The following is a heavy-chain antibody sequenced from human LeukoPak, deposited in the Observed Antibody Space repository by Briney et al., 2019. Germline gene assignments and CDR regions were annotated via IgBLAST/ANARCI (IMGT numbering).Heavy chain of an antibody. D-gene: IGHD4-23*01. CDR3: ASLSTAVVTSYYFDY. J-gene: IGHJ4*02. Sequence: PGGSLRLSCAASGFTFSSYSMNWVRQAPGKGLEWVSSISSSSSYIYYADSVKGRFTISRDNAKNLLYLQMNSLRAEDTAVYYCASLSTAVVTSYYFDYWGQGTLVTVSS. V-gene: IGHV3-21*01. CDR1: GFTFSSYS. CDR2: ISSSSSYI.